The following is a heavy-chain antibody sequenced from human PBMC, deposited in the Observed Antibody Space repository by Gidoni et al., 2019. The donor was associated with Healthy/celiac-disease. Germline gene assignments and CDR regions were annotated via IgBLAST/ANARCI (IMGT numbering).Heavy chain of an antibody. J-gene: IGHJ4*02. CDR3: ARMTYYYGSGSYPARLYYFDY. D-gene: IGHD3-10*01. CDR1: VFSLTNASIF. V-gene: IGHV2-26*01. CDR2: IFSNDEK. Sequence: QVTLQASGPLLLTPTEPLTLTCTLSVFSLTNASIFMSWIRQPPGKALEWIAHIFSNDEKSYSTSLKSRLTISKDTSKSQVVLNMTNMDPVDTATYYCARMTYYYGSGSYPARLYYFDYWGQGTLVTVSS.